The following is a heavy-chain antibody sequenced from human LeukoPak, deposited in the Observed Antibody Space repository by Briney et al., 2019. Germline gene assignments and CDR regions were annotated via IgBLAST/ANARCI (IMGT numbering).Heavy chain of an antibody. D-gene: IGHD6-19*01. CDR2: IYYSGST. Sequence: SETLSLTCTVSGGSINSYYWGWIRQPPGKGLEWIGSIYYSGSTYYNPSLKSRVTISVDTSKNQYSLKQTSVTAADAAVYYCARQYSSGWPWFDPWGQGTLVTVSS. CDR3: ARQYSSGWPWFDP. J-gene: IGHJ5*02. V-gene: IGHV4-39*01. CDR1: GGSINSYY.